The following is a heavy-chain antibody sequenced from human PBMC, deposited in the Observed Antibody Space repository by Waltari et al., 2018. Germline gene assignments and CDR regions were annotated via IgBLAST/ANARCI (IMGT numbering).Heavy chain of an antibody. CDR1: GYTFPVLY. J-gene: IGHJ4*01. CDR3: ARGLSGSYHTPIGY. D-gene: IGHD1-26*01. Sequence: QVQLVQSGAEVKKPGASVNVPCQASGYTFPVLYMHWVRQAPGQGLEWMGWINPNSGGTNYAQKFQGRATVTRDTSISTAYMELSRLISDDTAVYYCARGLSGSYHTPIGYWGQGTLVTVSS. V-gene: IGHV1-2*02. CDR2: INPNSGGT.